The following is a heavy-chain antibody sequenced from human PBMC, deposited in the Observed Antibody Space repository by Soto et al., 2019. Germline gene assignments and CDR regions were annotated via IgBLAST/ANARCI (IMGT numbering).Heavy chain of an antibody. CDR3: AKTRGAMIYAISVYGMDV. V-gene: IGHV3-23*01. Sequence: EVELLESGGGLVQPGGSLRLSCAASGFTSSNYAMSWVRQSPGKGLEWVSIISGSADSTFYADSVKGRFTISRDNSKSTLYLQINSLRAEHTAVYYCAKTRGAMIYAISVYGMDVWGQGTTVTVSS. D-gene: IGHD2-8*01. CDR1: GFTSSNYA. CDR2: ISGSADST. J-gene: IGHJ6*02.